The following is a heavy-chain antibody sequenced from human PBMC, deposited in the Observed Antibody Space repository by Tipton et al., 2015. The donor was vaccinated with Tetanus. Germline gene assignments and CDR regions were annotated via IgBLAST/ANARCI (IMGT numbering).Heavy chain of an antibody. Sequence: TLSLTCGVFGDYLSDYYWTWVRQPPGKGLEWIGEIQRGGSTNYNPSLKSRVSMSLDTSKNQISLRLTSVTAADTAVYYCAREGSGQDFDYWGRGTLVTVSS. D-gene: IGHD3-10*01. J-gene: IGHJ4*02. V-gene: IGHV4-34*01. CDR2: IQRGGST. CDR3: AREGSGQDFDY. CDR1: GDYLSDYY.